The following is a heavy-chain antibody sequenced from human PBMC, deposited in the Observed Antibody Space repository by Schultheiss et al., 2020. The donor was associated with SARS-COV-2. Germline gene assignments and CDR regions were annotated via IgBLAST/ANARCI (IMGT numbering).Heavy chain of an antibody. Sequence: ASVKVSCKASGYTFSIYGISWVRQAPGQGLEWMGWISAYNGNTNYAQKLQGRVTLTTDTSTTTAYMDLRSLRSDDTAVYYCARLLLRDSYFYGMGVWGQGTTVTVSS. D-gene: IGHD2/OR15-2a*01. V-gene: IGHV1-18*01. J-gene: IGHJ6*02. CDR1: GYTFSIYG. CDR3: ARLLLRDSYFYGMGV. CDR2: ISAYNGNT.